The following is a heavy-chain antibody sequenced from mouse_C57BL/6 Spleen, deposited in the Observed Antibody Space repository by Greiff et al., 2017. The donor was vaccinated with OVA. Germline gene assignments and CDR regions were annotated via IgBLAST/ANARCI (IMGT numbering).Heavy chain of an antibody. CDR3: ARWHGYDGNYFDY. CDR1: GYTFTSYW. Sequence: QVQLQQPGAELVKPGASVKMSCKASGYTFTSYWITWVKQRPGQGLEWIGDIYPGSGSTNYNQKFKGKATLTVDTSSSTAYMQLSSLTSEDSAVYYCARWHGYDGNYFDYWGQGTTLTVSS. CDR2: IYPGSGST. D-gene: IGHD2-2*01. V-gene: IGHV1-55*01. J-gene: IGHJ2*01.